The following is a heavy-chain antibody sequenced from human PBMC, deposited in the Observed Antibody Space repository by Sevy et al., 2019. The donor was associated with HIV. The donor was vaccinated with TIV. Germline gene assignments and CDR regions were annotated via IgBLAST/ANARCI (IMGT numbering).Heavy chain of an antibody. CDR2: ISSSGSTI. CDR3: ARVHYYDSSGYYRARYYFDY. J-gene: IGHJ4*02. V-gene: IGHV3-48*03. Sequence: GGSPRLSCAASGFTFSSYEMNWVRQAPGKGLEWVSYISSSGSTIYYADSVKGRFTISRDNAKNSLYLQMNSLRAEDTAVYYCARVHYYDSSGYYRARYYFDYWGQGTLVTVSS. D-gene: IGHD3-22*01. CDR1: GFTFSSYE.